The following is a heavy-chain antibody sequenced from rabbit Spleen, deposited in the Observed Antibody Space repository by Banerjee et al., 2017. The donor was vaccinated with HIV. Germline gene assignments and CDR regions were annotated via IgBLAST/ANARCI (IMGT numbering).Heavy chain of an antibody. CDR2: IDAGSSGNT. Sequence: EESGGGLVKPEGSLTLTCTASGFSFSSNYWICWVRQAPGKGLEWITCIDAGSSGNTYYASWAKGRFTISKTSSTTVTLRMTSLTVADTATYFCARDNGSGDYIDVYFDLWGQGTLVTVS. CDR3: ARDNGSGDYIDVYFDL. J-gene: IGHJ4*01. D-gene: IGHD1-1*01. CDR1: GFSFSSNYW. V-gene: IGHV1S45*01.